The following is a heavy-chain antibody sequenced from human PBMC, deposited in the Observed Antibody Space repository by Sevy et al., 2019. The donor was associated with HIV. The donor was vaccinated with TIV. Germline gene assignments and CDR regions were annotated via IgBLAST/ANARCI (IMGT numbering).Heavy chain of an antibody. CDR1: GLTFSNYW. V-gene: IGHV3-7*03. CDR2: IKKDGSQK. Sequence: GGSLRLSCTDSGLTFSNYWMHWVRQAPGKGLEWVASIKKDGSQKDYVDSVKGRFIISRDNAKSSVYLQMNSLRDEDAAVYHCFGGTNRGQGTLVTVSS. CDR3: FGGTN. J-gene: IGHJ4*02. D-gene: IGHD3-16*01.